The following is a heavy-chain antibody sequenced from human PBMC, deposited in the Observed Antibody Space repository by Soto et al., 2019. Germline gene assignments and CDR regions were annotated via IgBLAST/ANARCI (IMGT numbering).Heavy chain of an antibody. CDR3: ATETRFSTGLPPRYTSSWYMYYFDY. J-gene: IGHJ4*02. CDR1: GYTFTNYA. CDR2: INAGNGNT. Sequence: GASVKVSWKASGYTFTNYAIHWVRQAPGQRLEWMGWINAGNGNTKYSQNFQGRVIITRDSSASTAYMELSSLRPEDTAVYLCATETRFSTGLPPRYTSSWYMYYFDYWGQGTLVTVSS. V-gene: IGHV1-3*01. D-gene: IGHD6-13*01.